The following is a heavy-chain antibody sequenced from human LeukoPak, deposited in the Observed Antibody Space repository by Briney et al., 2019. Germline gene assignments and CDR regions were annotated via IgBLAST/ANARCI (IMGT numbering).Heavy chain of an antibody. CDR3: AKDFVGGVVGASDY. V-gene: IGHV3-23*01. CDR2: ISGSGGST. Sequence: GGSLRLSCAASGFTFSSYEMNWVRQAPGKGLEWVSAISGSGGSTYYADSVKGRFTISRDNSKNTLYLQMNSLRAEDTAVYYCAKDFVGGVVGASDYWGQGTLVTVSS. D-gene: IGHD1-26*01. CDR1: GFTFSSYE. J-gene: IGHJ4*02.